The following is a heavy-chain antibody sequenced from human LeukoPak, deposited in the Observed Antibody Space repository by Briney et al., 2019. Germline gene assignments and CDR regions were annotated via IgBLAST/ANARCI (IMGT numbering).Heavy chain of an antibody. CDR1: GFTFSSYW. CDR3: ARRMPGDAFDV. CDR2: IKQDGSEK. Sequence: GGSLRLSCAASGFTFSSYWMSWVRQAPGKGLEWVANIKQDGSEKYYVDSVKGRFTISRDNSKNTLYLQMNSLRAEDTAVYYCARRMPGDAFDVWGQGTMVTVSS. J-gene: IGHJ3*01. V-gene: IGHV3-7*03. D-gene: IGHD2-2*01.